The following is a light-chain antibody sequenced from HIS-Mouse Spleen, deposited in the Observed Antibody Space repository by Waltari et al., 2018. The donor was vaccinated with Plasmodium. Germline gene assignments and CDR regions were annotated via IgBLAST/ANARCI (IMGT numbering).Light chain of an antibody. J-gene: IGLJ2*01. CDR3: CSYAGSSTFVV. CDR1: SRAVGRYYL. V-gene: IGLV2-23*03. CDR2: EGS. Sequence: QSALTQPASVSGSPGQSITISCTGTSRAVGRYYLVSWYQQHPGKAPKLMIYEGSKRPSGVSNRFSGSKSGNTASLTISGLQAEDEADYYCCSYAGSSTFVVFGGGTKLTVL.